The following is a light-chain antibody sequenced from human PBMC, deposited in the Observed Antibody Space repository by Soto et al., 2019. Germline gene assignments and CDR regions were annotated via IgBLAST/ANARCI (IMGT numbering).Light chain of an antibody. Sequence: QSVLTQPPSASGTPGQRVTISCSGSSSNIESNYVYWYQQIPGTAPRLLIYRNNHRPSGVPDRFSGSKSGNSASLAISALRSEDEADYYCTVWDDSLRGRLFGGETKVTVL. CDR2: RNN. CDR3: TVWDDSLRGRL. J-gene: IGLJ2*01. V-gene: IGLV1-47*01. CDR1: SSNIESNY.